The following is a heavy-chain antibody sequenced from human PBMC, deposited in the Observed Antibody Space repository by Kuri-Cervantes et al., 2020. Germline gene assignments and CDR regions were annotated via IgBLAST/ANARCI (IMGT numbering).Heavy chain of an antibody. V-gene: IGHV4-39*07. CDR2: IYYSGST. Sequence: SETLSLTCTVSGGSISSSSYYWGWIRQPPGKGLEWIGSIYYSGSTYYNPSLKSRVTISVDTYKNQFSLKLSSVTAADTAVYYCARGTRWLQEDYFDYWGQGTLVTVSS. D-gene: IGHD5-24*01. CDR3: ARGTRWLQEDYFDY. J-gene: IGHJ4*02. CDR1: GGSISSSSYY.